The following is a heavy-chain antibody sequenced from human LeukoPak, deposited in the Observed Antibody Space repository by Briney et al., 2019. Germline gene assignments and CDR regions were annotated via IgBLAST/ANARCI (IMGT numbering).Heavy chain of an antibody. CDR1: GYTFTGYY. Sequence: ASVKVSCKASGYTFTGYYMHWVRQAPGQGLEWMGWINPNSGRTNYAQKFQGRVTMTRDMSISTAYMELTSLRSDDTAVYYCARGPYSSSPNWFDPWGQGTLVTVSS. CDR2: INPNSGRT. CDR3: ARGPYSSSPNWFDP. D-gene: IGHD6-6*01. J-gene: IGHJ5*02. V-gene: IGHV1-2*02.